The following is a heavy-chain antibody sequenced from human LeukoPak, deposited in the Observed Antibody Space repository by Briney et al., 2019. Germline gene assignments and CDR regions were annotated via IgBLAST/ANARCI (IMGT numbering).Heavy chain of an antibody. CDR1: GGSISNYY. CDR3: ARTFRGGWYYFDY. D-gene: IGHD6-19*01. V-gene: IGHV4-59*01. J-gene: IGHJ4*02. Sequence: PSETLSLTCTVSGGSISNYYWCWIRQPPGKGLEWIGYIYYSGSTNSNPSLKSRVTISVDTSKSQFSLSLSSVTAADTAVYYCARTFRGGWYYFDYWGQGTLVTVSS. CDR2: IYYSGST.